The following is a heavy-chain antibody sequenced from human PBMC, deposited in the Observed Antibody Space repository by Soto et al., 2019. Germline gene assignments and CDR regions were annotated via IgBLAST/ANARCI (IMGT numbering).Heavy chain of an antibody. J-gene: IGHJ4*02. V-gene: IGHV3-15*01. CDR2: IKSASDGGTT. D-gene: IGHD1-26*01. Sequence: PXESLRLSCAASGFTFANVWVNWVRQAPGKGLEWVGRIKSASDGGTTNYAAPVKGRFTISRDDSTSTLFLLMSGLEVQDTALYFCTTSIGTGWEPVDFWGQGTLVTSPQ. CDR1: GFTFANVW. CDR3: TTSIGTGWEPVDF.